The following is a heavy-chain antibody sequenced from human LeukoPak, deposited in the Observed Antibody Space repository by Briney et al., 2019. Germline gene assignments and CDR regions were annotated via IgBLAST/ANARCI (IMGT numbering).Heavy chain of an antibody. CDR1: GNSFTTYW. D-gene: IGHD3-22*01. V-gene: IGHV5-51*01. J-gene: IGHJ5*02. Sequence: GESLKISCKGSGNSFTTYWIGWVRQMPGKGLEWMGIMYVGDSDTGYRPSFQGQVTISVDKSINTAYLQWSSLKASDTAMYYCARVVDYDTSGYQTKNWFDPWGQGTLVTVSS. CDR3: ARVVDYDTSGYQTKNWFDP. CDR2: MYVGDSDT.